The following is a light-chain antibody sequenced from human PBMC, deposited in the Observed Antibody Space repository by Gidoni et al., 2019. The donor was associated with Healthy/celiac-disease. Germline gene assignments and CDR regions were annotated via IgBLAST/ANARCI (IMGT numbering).Light chain of an antibody. J-gene: IGKJ4*01. CDR3: QKYKHY. Sequence: DIQMTQSPSTLSASVGDRVTITCPARQSIRNWLDWYQQKPGNAPKPLIYDASTLERGVPSRCSGNGSGTEITSTISSQQADDYETYYCQKYKHYFGGGTKVEIK. V-gene: IGKV1-5*01. CDR1: QSIRNW. CDR2: DAS.